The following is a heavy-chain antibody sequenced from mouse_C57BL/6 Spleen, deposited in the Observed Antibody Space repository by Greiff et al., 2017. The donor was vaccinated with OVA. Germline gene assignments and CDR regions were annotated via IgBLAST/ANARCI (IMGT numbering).Heavy chain of an antibody. D-gene: IGHD2-4*01. Sequence: QVQLQQPGAELVRPGTSVKLSCKASGYTFTSYWMPWVKQRPGQGLEWIGVIDPSDSYTNYNHKFKGKATLTVDTSSSTAYMQRSSLTSEDSAVYYCARGYDYDGFAYWGQGTLVTVSA. V-gene: IGHV1-59*01. CDR3: ARGYDYDGFAY. CDR1: GYTFTSYW. CDR2: IDPSDSYT. J-gene: IGHJ3*01.